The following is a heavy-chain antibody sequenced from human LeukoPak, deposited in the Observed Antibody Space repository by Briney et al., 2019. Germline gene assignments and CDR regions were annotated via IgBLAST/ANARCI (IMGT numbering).Heavy chain of an antibody. D-gene: IGHD2-2*01. V-gene: IGHV4-34*01. CDR1: GGSFSGYY. Sequence: SETLSLTCAVYGGSFSGYYWSWIRQPPGKGLEWIGEINHSGSTNYNPSLKSRVTISIDTSKNQFSLKLSSVTAADTAVYYCASPVGLYCSSTSCHTADYWGQGTLSPSPQ. CDR2: INHSGST. J-gene: IGHJ4*02. CDR3: ASPVGLYCSSTSCHTADY.